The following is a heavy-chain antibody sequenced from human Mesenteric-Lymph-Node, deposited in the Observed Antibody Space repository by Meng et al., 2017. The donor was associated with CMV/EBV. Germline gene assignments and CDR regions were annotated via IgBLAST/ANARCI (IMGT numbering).Heavy chain of an antibody. J-gene: IGHJ4*02. V-gene: IGHV4-39*07. Sequence: GSLRLSCTVSGGSISSSSYYWGWIRQPPGKGLEWIGSIYYSGSTYYNPSLKSRVTISVDTSKNQFSLKLSSVTAADTAVYYCASAPSYSSGFLDHDYWGQGTLVTVSS. D-gene: IGHD6-19*01. CDR3: ASAPSYSSGFLDHDY. CDR2: IYYSGST. CDR1: GGSISSSSYY.